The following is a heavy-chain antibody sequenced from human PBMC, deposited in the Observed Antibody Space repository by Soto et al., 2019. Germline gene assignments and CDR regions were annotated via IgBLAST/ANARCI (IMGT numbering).Heavy chain of an antibody. CDR3: AREADIVVVPAEGSMDV. Sequence: WGSLRLSCAASGFTFSSYSMNWVRQAPGKGLEWVSSISSSSSYIYYADSVKGRFTISRDNAKNSLYLQMNSLRAEDTAVYYCAREADIVVVPAEGSMDVWGKGTTVTVSS. J-gene: IGHJ6*04. CDR1: GFTFSSYS. D-gene: IGHD2-2*01. CDR2: ISSSSSYI. V-gene: IGHV3-21*01.